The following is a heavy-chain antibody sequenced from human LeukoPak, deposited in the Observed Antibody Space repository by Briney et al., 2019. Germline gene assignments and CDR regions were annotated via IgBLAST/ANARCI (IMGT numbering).Heavy chain of an antibody. V-gene: IGHV3-7*03. Sequence: GGSLRLSCAASGSTFSNYWMNWVRQAPGKGLEWVANIKQDGSEKSYVDSVKGRFTISRDNAKNSLYLQMNSLRAEDTAVYYCAREIWDMVRGVPADYWGQGTQVTVSS. CDR1: GSTFSNYW. J-gene: IGHJ4*02. CDR3: AREIWDMVRGVPADY. D-gene: IGHD3-10*01. CDR2: IKQDGSEK.